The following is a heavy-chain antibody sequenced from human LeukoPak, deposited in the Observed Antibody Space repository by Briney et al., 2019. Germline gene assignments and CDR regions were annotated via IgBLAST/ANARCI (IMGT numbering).Heavy chain of an antibody. V-gene: IGHV3-23*01. CDR3: ARDTGASHGDY. CDR1: GFTLSSYE. D-gene: IGHD3-10*01. J-gene: IGHJ4*02. Sequence: GGSLRLSCTVSGFTLSSYEMSWIRQAPGKGLEWVSSIDYSGGSSYYADSVKGRFTISREDSKNTLYLQLNSLRAEDTALYYCARDTGASHGDYWGQGTLVTVSS. CDR2: IDYSGGSS.